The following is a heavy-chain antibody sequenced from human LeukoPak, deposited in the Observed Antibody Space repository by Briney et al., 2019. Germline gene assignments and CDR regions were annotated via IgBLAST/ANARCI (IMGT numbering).Heavy chain of an antibody. V-gene: IGHV3-7*01. CDR3: ARGRYCSRTSFYFDY. CDR2: INRDGSEQ. Sequence: GSLRLSCAASGFTFSSYWMSWVRQAPGKGLEWVANINRDGSEQYYVGSVQGRFTISRDNAKNSLYLQMNSLRAEDTAVYYCARGRYCSRTSFYFDYWGQGILVTVSS. D-gene: IGHD2-2*01. CDR1: GFTFSSYW. J-gene: IGHJ4*02.